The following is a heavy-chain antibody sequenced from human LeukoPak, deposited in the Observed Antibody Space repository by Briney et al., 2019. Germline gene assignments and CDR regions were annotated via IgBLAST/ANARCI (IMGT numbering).Heavy chain of an antibody. CDR1: GYTFTCHY. CDR3: ARDHYYYGSGSYYNPLGY. J-gene: IGHJ4*02. D-gene: IGHD3-10*01. V-gene: IGHV1-46*01. CDR2: INPSGGST. Sequence: ASVKVSCKASGYTFTCHYMHWVRQAPGQGLEWMGIINPSGGSTSYAQKFQGRVTMTRDTSTSTVYMELSSLRSEDTAVYYCARDHYYYGSGSYYNPLGYWGQGTLVTVSS.